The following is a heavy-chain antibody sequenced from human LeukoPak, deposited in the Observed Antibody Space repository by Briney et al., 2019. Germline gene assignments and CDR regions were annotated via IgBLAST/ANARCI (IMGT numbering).Heavy chain of an antibody. CDR1: GFTFSSYS. J-gene: IGHJ4*02. CDR3: ARDLRGYSGYDFTPLGFDY. D-gene: IGHD5-12*01. V-gene: IGHV3-64*01. Sequence: PGGSLRLSCAASGFTFSSYSMNWVRQAPGKGLEYVSAISSNGGSTYYANSVKGRFTISRDNSKNTLYLQMGSLRAEDMAVYYCARDLRGYSGYDFTPLGFDYWGQGTLVTVSS. CDR2: ISSNGGST.